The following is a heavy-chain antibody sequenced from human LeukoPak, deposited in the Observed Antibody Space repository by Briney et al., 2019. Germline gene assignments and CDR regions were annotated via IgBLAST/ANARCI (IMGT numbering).Heavy chain of an antibody. Sequence: ASVKVSCKASGGTFSSYAISWVRQAPGQGLEWMGGIIPIFGTANYAQKFQGRVTITADESTSTAYMELSSLRSEDTAVYYCARDFGYGGNSDWFDPRGQGTLVTVSS. CDR3: ARDFGYGGNSDWFDP. CDR2: IIPIFGTA. J-gene: IGHJ5*02. D-gene: IGHD4-23*01. CDR1: GGTFSSYA. V-gene: IGHV1-69*01.